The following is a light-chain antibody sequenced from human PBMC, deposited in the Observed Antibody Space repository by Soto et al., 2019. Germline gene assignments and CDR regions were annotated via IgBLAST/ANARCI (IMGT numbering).Light chain of an antibody. V-gene: IGKV3-11*01. CDR3: QQRSNWPLFT. Sequence: EIVLTQSPATLSLSLGERATLSCRASQSVSSYLAWYQQKPGQAPRLLIYDASNRATGIPARFSGSGSGTDFTLTISSLEPEDFAVYYCQQRSNWPLFTFGPGTKVDNK. CDR1: QSVSSY. CDR2: DAS. J-gene: IGKJ3*01.